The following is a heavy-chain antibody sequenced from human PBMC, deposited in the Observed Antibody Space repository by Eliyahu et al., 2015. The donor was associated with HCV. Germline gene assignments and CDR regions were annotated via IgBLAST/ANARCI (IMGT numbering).Heavy chain of an antibody. CDR3: ARASAKRITIFGVAQDLLY. Sequence: EVQLVESGGGLVQPGGSLRLSCAASGFTFSSYWMHWVRQAPGKGLVWVSRINSDGSSTSYADSVKGRFTISRDNAKNTLYLQMNSLRAEDTAVYYCARASAKRITIFGVAQDLLYWGQGTLVTVSS. CDR1: GFTFSSYW. J-gene: IGHJ4*02. D-gene: IGHD3-3*01. V-gene: IGHV3-74*01. CDR2: INSDGSST.